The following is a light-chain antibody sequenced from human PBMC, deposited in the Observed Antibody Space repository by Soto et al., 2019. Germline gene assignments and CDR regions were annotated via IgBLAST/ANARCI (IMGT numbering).Light chain of an antibody. V-gene: IGKV3-15*01. CDR1: QSISDT. CDR3: KKYNNWQWT. J-gene: IGKJ1*01. Sequence: EIVMTQSPATLSVSPGGRATLSCRASQSISDTLAWYQQKPGQATRLLIHGASTRAPGFKARLSGSGSGTDFTLNIRSLQSEDCAVYYCKKYNNWQWTFGNGTMGAIK. CDR2: GAS.